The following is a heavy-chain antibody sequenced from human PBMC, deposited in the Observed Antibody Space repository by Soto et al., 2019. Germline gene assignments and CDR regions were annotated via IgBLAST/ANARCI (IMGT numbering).Heavy chain of an antibody. J-gene: IGHJ6*02. Sequence: SVKVSCKASGVTFSSYAISWVRQAPGQGLEWMGGIIPIFGTANYAQKFQGRVTITADESTSTAYMELSSLRSEDTAVYYCARDLGMATTNYYYYGMDVWGQGTTVTVSS. D-gene: IGHD1-1*01. CDR2: IIPIFGTA. CDR1: GVTFSSYA. V-gene: IGHV1-69*13. CDR3: ARDLGMATTNYYYYGMDV.